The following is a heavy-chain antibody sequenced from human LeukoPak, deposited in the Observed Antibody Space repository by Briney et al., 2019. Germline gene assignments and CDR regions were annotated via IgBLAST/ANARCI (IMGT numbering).Heavy chain of an antibody. CDR2: ISGSGGGT. CDR3: VKDLGRYRNNCFDY. J-gene: IGHJ4*02. CDR1: GFTFSSYA. V-gene: IGHV3-23*01. Sequence: GGSLRLSCAASGFTFSSYAMSWVRQAPEKGLEWVSTISGSGGGTYYADSVKGRSTISRDDSKNTLYLQMNSLRAEDTAVYYCVKDLGRYRNNCFDYWGQGTLVTVSS. D-gene: IGHD1-26*01.